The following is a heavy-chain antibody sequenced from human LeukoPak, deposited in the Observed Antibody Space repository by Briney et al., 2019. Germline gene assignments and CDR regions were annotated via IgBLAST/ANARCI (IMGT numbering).Heavy chain of an antibody. Sequence: SETLSLTCTVSGVSISTYYWSWTRQPPGKGLEWIAYIYYTGSTNYNPSLKSRVTISVDTSKNQVSLKLSSVTAADTAVYYCASTVGSSSWYRGQEHLQHWGQGTLVTVSP. V-gene: IGHV4-59*01. D-gene: IGHD6-13*01. J-gene: IGHJ1*01. CDR3: ASTVGSSSWYRGQEHLQH. CDR1: GVSISTYY. CDR2: IYYTGST.